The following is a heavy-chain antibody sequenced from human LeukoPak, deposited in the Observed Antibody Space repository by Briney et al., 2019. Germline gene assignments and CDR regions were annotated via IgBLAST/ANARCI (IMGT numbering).Heavy chain of an antibody. CDR3: ARDIRRYYYYYMDV. J-gene: IGHJ6*03. V-gene: IGHV1-2*02. CDR2: INPNSGGT. Sequence: ASVKVSCKASGYTFTGYYMHWVRQAPGQGREWMGWINPNSGGTNYAQKFQGRVTMTRDTSISTAYMELSRLRSDDTAVYYCARDIRRYYYYYMDVWGKGTTVTVSS. CDR1: GYTFTGYY.